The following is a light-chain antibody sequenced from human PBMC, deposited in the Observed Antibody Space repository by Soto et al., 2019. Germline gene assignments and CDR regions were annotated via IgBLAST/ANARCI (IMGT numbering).Light chain of an antibody. CDR3: QQLNTFPVT. CDR1: QGISSY. V-gene: IGKV1-9*01. CDR2: ASS. Sequence: DIQLTQSPSFLSASVGDRVTISCRASQGISSYLAWYQQTPGKAPKLLIYASSTWQSGGPSRFSGSGSGTEFTLTIGSLQPEDVATYYGQQLNTFPVTFGQGTRLDI. J-gene: IGKJ5*01.